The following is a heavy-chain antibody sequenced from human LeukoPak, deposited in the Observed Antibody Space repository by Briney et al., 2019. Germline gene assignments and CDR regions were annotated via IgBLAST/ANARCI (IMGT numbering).Heavy chain of an antibody. CDR1: GGSFSGYY. J-gene: IGHJ3*02. V-gene: IGHV4-34*01. CDR2: INHSGST. D-gene: IGHD7-27*01. Sequence: SETLSLTCAVYGGSFSGYYWSWIRQPPGKGLEWIGEINHSGSTNYNPSLKSRVTISVDTSKNQFSLKLSSMTAADTAVYYCATRLTGDGEEGDAFDIWGQGTMVTVSS. CDR3: ATRLTGDGEEGDAFDI.